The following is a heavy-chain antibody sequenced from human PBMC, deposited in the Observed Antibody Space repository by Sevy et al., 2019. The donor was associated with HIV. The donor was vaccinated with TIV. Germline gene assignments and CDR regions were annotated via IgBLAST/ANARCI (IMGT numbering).Heavy chain of an antibody. CDR1: GDSITSLY. CDR2: IYSNGHI. D-gene: IGHD1-26*01. CDR3: AGENAWGRGYS. J-gene: IGHJ4*02. V-gene: IGHV4-4*09. Sequence: SETLSLTCTVSGDSITSLYWNWIRQPPGKGLEWIAKIYSNGHINYNPPLKSRVTLSLDTSKNQFSLRLSSVTAADTAMYYCAGENAWGRGYSWGQGTLVTVSS.